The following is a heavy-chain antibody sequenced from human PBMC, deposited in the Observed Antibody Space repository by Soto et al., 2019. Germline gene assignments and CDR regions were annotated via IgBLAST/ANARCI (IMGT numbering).Heavy chain of an antibody. CDR3: ARGLGDYITSRSMDG. CDR2: INHSGST. CDR1: GGSFSGYY. J-gene: IGHJ6*04. Sequence: PSETLSLTCAVYGGSFSGYYWSWIRQPPGKGLEWIGEINHSGSTNYNPSLKSRVTISVDTSKNQFSLKLSSVTAADTAVYYCARGLGDYITSRSMDGWCKGTTVNLAS. D-gene: IGHD4-4*01. V-gene: IGHV4-34*01.